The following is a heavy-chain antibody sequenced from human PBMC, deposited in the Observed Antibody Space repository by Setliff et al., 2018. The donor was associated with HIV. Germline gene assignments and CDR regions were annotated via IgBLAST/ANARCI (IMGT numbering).Heavy chain of an antibody. Sequence: PSETLSLTCAVSGYSISSGYYWGWIRQPPGKGLEWIGNIYHSGSSYSNPSLRSRITLSIDTSKNHFSLKLRSLTAADTAVYYCAGRWGDILTGPDAFDIWGQGTMVTVSS. CDR2: IYHSGSS. CDR3: AGRWGDILTGPDAFDI. CDR1: GYSISSGYY. J-gene: IGHJ3*02. V-gene: IGHV4-38-2*01. D-gene: IGHD3-9*01.